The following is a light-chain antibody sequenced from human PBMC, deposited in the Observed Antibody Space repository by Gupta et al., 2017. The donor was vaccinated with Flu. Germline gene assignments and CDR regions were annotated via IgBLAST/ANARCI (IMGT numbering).Light chain of an antibody. V-gene: IGLV2-14*01. CDR1: STDVGDYKY. CDR2: EVT. Sequence: TSTDVGDYKYVSWYQHHPGTAPKLLIYEVTNRPSGVSDRFFGSKSGNTASLTISGLQADDEADYYCSSYTSSNTLVFGGGTKLTVL. CDR3: SSYTSSNTLV. J-gene: IGLJ3*02.